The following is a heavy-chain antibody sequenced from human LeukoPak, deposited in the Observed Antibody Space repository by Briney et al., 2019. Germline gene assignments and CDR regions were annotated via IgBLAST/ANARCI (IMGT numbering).Heavy chain of an antibody. CDR2: ISGSGGST. CDR3: AKATAILYYYYGMDV. Sequence: GGSLRLSCAASGFTFSSYAMSWVRQAPGKGLEWVSAISGSGGSTYYADSVKGRFTISRDNSKNTLYLQMNSLRAEDTAVYYCAKATAILYYYYGMDVWGQGTTVTASS. V-gene: IGHV3-23*01. J-gene: IGHJ6*02. D-gene: IGHD2-21*02. CDR1: GFTFSSYA.